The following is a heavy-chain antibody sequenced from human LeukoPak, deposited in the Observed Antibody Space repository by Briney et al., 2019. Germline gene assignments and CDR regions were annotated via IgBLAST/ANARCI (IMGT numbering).Heavy chain of an antibody. Sequence: TFSSYWMSWVRQPPGKGLEWIGSIYYSGSTYYNPSLKSRVTISVDTSKNQFSLKLSSVTAADTAVYYCARGAYCSGGSCRLPLDYWGQGTLVTVSS. V-gene: IGHV4-39*07. D-gene: IGHD2-15*01. CDR2: IYYSGST. J-gene: IGHJ4*02. CDR3: ARGAYCSGGSCRLPLDY. CDR1: TFSSYW.